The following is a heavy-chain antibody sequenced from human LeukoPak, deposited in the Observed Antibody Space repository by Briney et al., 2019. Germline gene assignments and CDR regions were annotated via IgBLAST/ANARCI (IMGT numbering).Heavy chain of an antibody. CDR1: GFTFSSYA. J-gene: IGHJ1*01. CDR2: ISGSGGST. CDR3: AKTPLYSSGWSEYFQH. Sequence: PGGSLRLSCAAPGFTFSSYAMSWVRQAPGKGLEWVSAISGSGGSTYYADSVKGRFTISRDNSKNTLYLQMNSLRAEDTAVYYCAKTPLYSSGWSEYFQHWGQGTLVTVSS. D-gene: IGHD6-19*01. V-gene: IGHV3-23*01.